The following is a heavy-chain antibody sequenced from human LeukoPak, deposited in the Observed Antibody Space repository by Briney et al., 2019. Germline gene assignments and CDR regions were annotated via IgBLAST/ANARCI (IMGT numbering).Heavy chain of an antibody. CDR3: ATGDGYNFHY. Sequence: WASVKVSCKASGYTFTSYAMNWVRQAPGQGLEWMGWINIHTGKPTYAQDSTGRFVFSLDTSVSTAYLQLSSLKAEDSAVYYCATGDGYNFHYWGQGTLVTVSS. CDR1: GYTFTSYA. D-gene: IGHD5-24*01. V-gene: IGHV7-4-1*02. CDR2: INIHTGKP. J-gene: IGHJ4*02.